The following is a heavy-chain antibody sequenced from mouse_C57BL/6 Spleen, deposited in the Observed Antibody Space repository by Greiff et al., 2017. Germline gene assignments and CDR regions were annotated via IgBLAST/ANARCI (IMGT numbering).Heavy chain of an antibody. CDR3: ARGGTNGNPWFAY. Sequence: VHLVESGAELVRPGTSVKMSCKASGYTFTNYWIGWAKQRPGHGLEWIGDIYPGGGYTNYNEKFKGKATLTADKSSSTAYMQFSSLTSEDSAIYYCARGGTNGNPWFAYWGQGTLVTVSA. J-gene: IGHJ3*01. V-gene: IGHV1-63*01. CDR2: IYPGGGYT. D-gene: IGHD2-1*01. CDR1: GYTFTNYW.